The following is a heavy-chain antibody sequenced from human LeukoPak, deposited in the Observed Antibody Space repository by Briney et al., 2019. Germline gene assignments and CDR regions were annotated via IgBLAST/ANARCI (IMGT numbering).Heavy chain of an antibody. J-gene: IGHJ4*02. CDR1: GFTVSSNY. CDR2: IYSGGST. V-gene: IGHV3-53*01. Sequence: QAGGSLRLSCAASGFTVSSNYMSWVRQAPGKGLEWVSVIYSGGSTYYADSVKGRFTISRDNSENTLYLQMNSLRAEDTAVYYCARDPGLSGWWPVHWGQGTLVTVSS. CDR3: ARDPGLSGWWPVH. D-gene: IGHD6-19*01.